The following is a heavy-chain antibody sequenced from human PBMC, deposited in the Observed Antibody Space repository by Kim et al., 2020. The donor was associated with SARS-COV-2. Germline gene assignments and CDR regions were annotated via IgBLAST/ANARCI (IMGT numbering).Heavy chain of an antibody. CDR2: INHSGST. J-gene: IGHJ6*02. CDR3: ARTTPGYCSSTSCSPRYYGMDV. Sequence: SETLSLTCAVYGGSFSGYYWSWIRQPPGKGLEWIGEINHSGSTNYNPSLKSRVTISVDTSKNQFSLKLSSVTAADTAVYYCARTTPGYCSSTSCSPRYYGMDVWGQGTTVTVSS. D-gene: IGHD2-2*01. CDR1: GGSFSGYY. V-gene: IGHV4-34*01.